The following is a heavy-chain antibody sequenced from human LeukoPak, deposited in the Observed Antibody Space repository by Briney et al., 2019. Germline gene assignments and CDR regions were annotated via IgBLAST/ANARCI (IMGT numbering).Heavy chain of an antibody. D-gene: IGHD5-24*01. V-gene: IGHV3-7*01. CDR1: GFTFRSYW. J-gene: IGHJ4*02. Sequence: GGSLRLSCAASGFTFRSYWMTWVRQAPGKGLEWVANIKQDGSEKYYVDSVKGRFTISRDNAKNSLYLQMNSLRAEDTAIYYCARGTSDGNFDYWGQGTLVTVSS. CDR3: ARGTSDGNFDY. CDR2: IKQDGSEK.